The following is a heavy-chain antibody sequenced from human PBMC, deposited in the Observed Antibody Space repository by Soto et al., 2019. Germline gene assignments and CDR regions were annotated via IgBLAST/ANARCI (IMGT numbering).Heavy chain of an antibody. D-gene: IGHD4-17*01. CDR1: GYTFTSYG. V-gene: IGHV1-18*01. J-gene: IGHJ4*02. CDR3: ARDSGDSFLFTLHY. Sequence: QVQLVQSGAEVKKPGASVKVSCKASGYTFTSYGISWVRQAPGQGLEWMGWISANNGNTNYAQKLQGRVTMTTDTSTSTAYIELRSLRSDDTAVYYCARDSGDSFLFTLHYWCQGTLVTASS. CDR2: ISANNGNT.